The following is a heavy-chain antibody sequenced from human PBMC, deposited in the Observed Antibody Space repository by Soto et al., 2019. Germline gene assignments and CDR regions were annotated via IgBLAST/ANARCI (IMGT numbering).Heavy chain of an antibody. CDR3: AEDLMLASGWPYYYYGMDV. J-gene: IGHJ6*02. CDR1: GFTFSSYG. CDR2: ISYDGSNK. D-gene: IGHD6-19*01. V-gene: IGHV3-30*18. Sequence: PGGSLRLSCAASGFTFSSYGMHWVRQAPGKGLEWVAVISYDGSNKYYADSVKGRFTISRDNSKNTLYLQMNSLRAEDTAVYYCAEDLMLASGWPYYYYGMDVWGQGTTVTVSS.